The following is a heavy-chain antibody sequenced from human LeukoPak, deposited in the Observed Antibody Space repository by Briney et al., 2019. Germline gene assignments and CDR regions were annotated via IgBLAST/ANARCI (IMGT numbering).Heavy chain of an antibody. Sequence: GGSLRLSCAASGFTVSSNYMSWVRQAPGKGLEWVSDIYSGGSTFYADSVKSRFSISRDNSKNTLYLQMTSLRAADTAVYSCASARASNYGSVGDWGQGDLITVSS. V-gene: IGHV3-53*01. D-gene: IGHD3-10*01. CDR1: GFTVSSNY. CDR3: ASARASNYGSVGD. CDR2: IYSGGST. J-gene: IGHJ1*01.